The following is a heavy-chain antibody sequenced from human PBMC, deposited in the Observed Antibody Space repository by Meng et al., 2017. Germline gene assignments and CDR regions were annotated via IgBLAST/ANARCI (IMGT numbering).Heavy chain of an antibody. CDR2: AYYRSKWYH. CDR1: GDSVSSNSAA. D-gene: IGHD1-26*01. CDR3: ARGSYSFDS. Sequence: QIPLQQSGPGMLKPSQTLSLICAISGDSVSSNSAAWNWIRQSPSRGLEWLGRAYYRSKWYHDYAESVKSRISIDPDTSKNQFSLQLRSVTPEDSAVYYCARGSYSFDSWGQRTLVTVSS. J-gene: IGHJ4*02. V-gene: IGHV6-1*01.